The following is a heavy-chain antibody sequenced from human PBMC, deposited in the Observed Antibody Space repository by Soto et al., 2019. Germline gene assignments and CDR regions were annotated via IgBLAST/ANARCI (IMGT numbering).Heavy chain of an antibody. V-gene: IGHV3-53*02. Sequence: EVQLVETGGGLIQPGGSLRLSCAASGFTVSSNYMSWVRQAPGKGLEWVSVIYSGGSTYYADSVKGRFTISRDNSKNTLYLQMNSLRAEDTAVYYCARAAEGGVVVITIGAFDIWGQGTMVTVSS. CDR1: GFTVSSNY. D-gene: IGHD3-22*01. CDR3: ARAAEGGVVVITIGAFDI. CDR2: IYSGGST. J-gene: IGHJ3*02.